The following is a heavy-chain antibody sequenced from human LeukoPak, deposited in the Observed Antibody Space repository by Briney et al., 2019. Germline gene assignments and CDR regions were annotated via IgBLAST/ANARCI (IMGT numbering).Heavy chain of an antibody. CDR1: GFTFSSYA. CDR3: AKDGGYNYGSFDY. CDR2: ISGSGDST. V-gene: IGHV3-23*01. Sequence: TGGSLRLSCAASGFTFSSYAVSWVRQAPGKGLEWVSFISGSGDSTYYADSVRGRFTISRDNSKNTLYLQMNSLRAEDTAVYYCAKDGGYNYGSFDYWGQGTLVTVSS. J-gene: IGHJ4*02. D-gene: IGHD5-18*01.